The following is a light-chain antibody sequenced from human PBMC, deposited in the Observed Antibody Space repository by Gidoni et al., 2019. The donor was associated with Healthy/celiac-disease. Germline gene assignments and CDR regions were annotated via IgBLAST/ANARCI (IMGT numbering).Light chain of an antibody. V-gene: IGKV1-6*01. CDR2: AAS. CDR1: QGIRND. CDR3: LPDYNYPWT. Sequence: AIQMTQSPSSLSASVGDRVTITRRASQGIRNDLGWYQQKPGKAPKLLIYAASSLQSGVPSRFSGSGSGTDFTLTISSLQPEDFATYYCLPDYNYPWTFGQGTKVEIK. J-gene: IGKJ1*01.